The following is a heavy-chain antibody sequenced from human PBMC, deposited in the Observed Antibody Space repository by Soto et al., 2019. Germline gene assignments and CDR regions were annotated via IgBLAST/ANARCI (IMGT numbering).Heavy chain of an antibody. CDR2: ISGSGGST. D-gene: IGHD2-2*01. CDR3: AKDLKTLIVVVPAAMMGAY. V-gene: IGHV3-23*01. Sequence: GGSLRLSCAASGFTFSSYSMNWVRQAPGKGLEWVSAISGSGGSTYYADSVKGRFTISRDNSKNTLYLQMNSLRAEDTAVYYCAKDLKTLIVVVPAAMMGAYWGQGTLVTVSS. J-gene: IGHJ4*02. CDR1: GFTFSSYS.